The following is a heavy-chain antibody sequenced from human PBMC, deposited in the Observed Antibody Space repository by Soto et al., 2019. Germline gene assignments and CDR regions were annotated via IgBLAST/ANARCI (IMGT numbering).Heavy chain of an antibody. CDR2: ISAYDGNT. Sequence: QAQLVQSGAEVKKPGASVKVSCKASGYTFTSYGINWVRQAPGQGLEWLGWISAYDGNTKYAQSVQGRVSMTTDTSTKTADTEQSRLRSDDTAMYYYARGGYYDSSGSRTYYYYGMNVWGHGTTVSVSS. V-gene: IGHV1-18*04. CDR3: ARGGYYDSSGSRTYYYYGMNV. CDR1: GYTFTSYG. D-gene: IGHD3-22*01. J-gene: IGHJ6*02.